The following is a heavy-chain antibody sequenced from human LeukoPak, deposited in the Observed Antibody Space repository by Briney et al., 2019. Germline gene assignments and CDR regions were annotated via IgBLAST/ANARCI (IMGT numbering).Heavy chain of an antibody. CDR3: AKIANQLLRHDAFDI. CDR2: IRYDGSNK. D-gene: IGHD2-2*01. J-gene: IGHJ3*02. V-gene: IGHV3-30*02. CDR1: GFTFSSYG. Sequence: PGGSLRLSCAASGFTFSSYGMHWVRQAPGKGLEWVAFIRYDGSNKYYADSVKGRFTISRDNSKNTLYLQMNSLRAEDTAVYCCAKIANQLLRHDAFDIWGQGTMVTVSS.